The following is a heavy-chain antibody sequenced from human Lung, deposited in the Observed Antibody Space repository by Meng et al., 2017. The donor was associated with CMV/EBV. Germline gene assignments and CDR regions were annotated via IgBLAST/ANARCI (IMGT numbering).Heavy chain of an antibody. J-gene: IGHJ6*02. D-gene: IGHD6-13*01. CDR1: GYTFTSYN. V-gene: IGHV1-8*01. CDR3: AREIAAAGPYYYYNALDV. Sequence: ASVKVSCKASGYTFTSYNINWVRQATGQGLVWMGWMNPNSGNTGSAQRFQGRVTLTRNTSISTAYMELSSLRSEDTAVYYCAREIAAAGPYYYYNALDVWGQGATVTVSS. CDR2: MNPNSGNT.